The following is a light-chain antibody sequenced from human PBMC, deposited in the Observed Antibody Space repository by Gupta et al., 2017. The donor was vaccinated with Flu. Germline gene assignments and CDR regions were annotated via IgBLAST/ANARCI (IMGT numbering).Light chain of an antibody. J-gene: IGLJ2*01. CDR2: EVS. Sequence: SALTQPPAAAGSLGKSVSISCTGTSSDVGGNNFVSWYQQHPGKAPKLIIYEVSKRPSGVPDRFSASKSVNTASLTFSGLQADDEADYYCTSYAGSNNLGGVGGGTKLTVL. CDR3: TSYAGSNNLGG. V-gene: IGLV2-8*01. CDR1: SSDVGGNNF.